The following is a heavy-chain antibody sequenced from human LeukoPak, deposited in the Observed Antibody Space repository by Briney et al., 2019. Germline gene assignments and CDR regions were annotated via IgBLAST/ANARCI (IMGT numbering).Heavy chain of an antibody. CDR3: AKDRDCSGGSCYSDY. V-gene: IGHV3-23*01. D-gene: IGHD2-15*01. Sequence: GASLRLSCAASGFTFSNYAMSWVRQAPGKGLEWVSAISGSGGSTYYADSVKGRFTIPRDNYKDTLYLKMNSLRAEDTAVYYCAKDRDCSGGSCYSDYWGQGTLVTVSS. CDR1: GFTFSNYA. CDR2: ISGSGGST. J-gene: IGHJ4*02.